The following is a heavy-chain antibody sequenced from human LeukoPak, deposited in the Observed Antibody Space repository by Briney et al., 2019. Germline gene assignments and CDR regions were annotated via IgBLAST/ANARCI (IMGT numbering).Heavy chain of an antibody. CDR2: ISAYNGNT. CDR1: GYTFTSYG. D-gene: IGHD3-3*01. Sequence: GASVKVSCKASGYTFTSYGISWVRQAPGQGLEWMGWISAYNGNTNYAQKLQGRVTMTTDTSTGTAYMELRSLRSDDTAVYYCARALRFLEWLSEPNFDYWGQGTLVTVSS. J-gene: IGHJ4*02. CDR3: ARALRFLEWLSEPNFDY. V-gene: IGHV1-18*01.